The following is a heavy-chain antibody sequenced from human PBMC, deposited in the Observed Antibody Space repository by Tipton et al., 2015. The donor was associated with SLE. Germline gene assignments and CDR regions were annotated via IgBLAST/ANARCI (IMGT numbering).Heavy chain of an antibody. Sequence: TLSLTYAVNGGSLSGYAWSWIRQPPGKGLEWIGEINHSGFTNYRPSLKSRVTMSADRSTNQLSLKLSSVTAADTAVYYCARGVAGYYFYYYLDVWGSGTAVTVSS. CDR1: GGSLSGYA. D-gene: IGHD6-19*01. J-gene: IGHJ6*03. V-gene: IGHV4-34*01. CDR3: ARGVAGYYFYYYLDV. CDR2: INHSGFT.